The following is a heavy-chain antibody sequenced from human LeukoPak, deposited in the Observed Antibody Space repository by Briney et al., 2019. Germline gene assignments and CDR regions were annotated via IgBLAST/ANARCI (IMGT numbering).Heavy chain of an antibody. V-gene: IGHV4-39*07. Sequence: SETLSLTCTVSGGSISSSSYYWGWIRQPPGKGLEWIGNIYYSGSTYYNPSLKSRVTISVDTSKNQFSLKLSSVTAADTAVYYCARARCHSRRYCSSTSCYGFCWFDPWGQGTLVTVSS. J-gene: IGHJ5*02. CDR3: ARARCHSRRYCSSTSCYGFCWFDP. D-gene: IGHD2-2*01. CDR1: GGSISSSSYY. CDR2: IYYSGST.